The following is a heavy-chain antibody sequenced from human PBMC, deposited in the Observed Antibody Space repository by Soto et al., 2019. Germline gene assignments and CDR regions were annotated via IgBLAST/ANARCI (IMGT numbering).Heavy chain of an antibody. CDR1: GGSISSYY. CDR3: ARALSFHDVLTGRGWVFYFDY. CDR2: VYYSGNT. D-gene: IGHD3-9*01. Sequence: SETLSLTCTVSGGSISSYYWSWIRQPPGRGLEWIGDVYYSGNTNSNPSLKSRVTISVDTSRSQFSLELKSVTTADTAVYYCARALSFHDVLTGRGWVFYFDYWGQGALVTVSS. J-gene: IGHJ4*02. V-gene: IGHV4-59*01.